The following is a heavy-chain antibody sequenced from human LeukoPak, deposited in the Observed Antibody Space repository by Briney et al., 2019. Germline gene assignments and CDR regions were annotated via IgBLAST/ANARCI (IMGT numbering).Heavy chain of an antibody. CDR1: GGTFSSYA. J-gene: IGHJ4*02. V-gene: IGHV1-69*13. Sequence: ASVKVSCKASGGTFSSYAISWVRQAPGQGLEWMGGIIPIFGTANYAQKFQGRVTITADESTSTAYMELRSLRSEDTAVCYCARAHYLGDYILDRDNYFDYWGQGTLVTVSS. CDR2: IIPIFGTA. CDR3: ARAHYLGDYILDRDNYFDY. D-gene: IGHD2-21*01.